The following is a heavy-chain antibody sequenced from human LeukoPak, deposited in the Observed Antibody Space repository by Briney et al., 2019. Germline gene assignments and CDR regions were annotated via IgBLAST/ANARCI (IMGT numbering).Heavy chain of an antibody. CDR3: AKEILYCSSTSCYAVFDY. Sequence: QSGGSLRLSCAASGFTFSSYGMHWVRQVPGKGLEWVAVISYDGSNKYYAGSVKGRFTISRDNSKNTLYLQMNSLRAEDTAVYYCAKEILYCSSTSCYAVFDYWGQGTLVTVSS. CDR2: ISYDGSNK. D-gene: IGHD2-2*01. V-gene: IGHV3-30*18. CDR1: GFTFSSYG. J-gene: IGHJ4*02.